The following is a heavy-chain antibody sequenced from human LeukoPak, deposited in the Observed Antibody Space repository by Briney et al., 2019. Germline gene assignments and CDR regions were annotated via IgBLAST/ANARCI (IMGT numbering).Heavy chain of an antibody. CDR3: TRGVFSDL. D-gene: IGHD2/OR15-2a*01. Sequence: PGRSLRLSCAASGFTFSDYYMNWIRLAPGKGLEWVAHISSAGNTVYYADSVNGRFTISRDNVKESLYLQMNSLRAEDTAVYHCTRGVFSDLWGQGTLVTVSS. J-gene: IGHJ4*02. CDR1: GFTFSDYY. CDR2: ISSAGNTV. V-gene: IGHV3-11*01.